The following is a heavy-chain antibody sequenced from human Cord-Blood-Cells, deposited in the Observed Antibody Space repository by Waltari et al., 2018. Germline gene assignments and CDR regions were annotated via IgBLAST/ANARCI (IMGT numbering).Heavy chain of an antibody. V-gene: IGHV4-39*01. Sequence: QLQLQESGPGLVKPSETLSLTCTASGGSISSSSYYWGWIRQPPGKGLEWLGSIYYSGSTYYNPSLKSRVTISVDTSKNQFSLKLSSGTAADTAVYYCARRQRATSGYSYGYFDYWGQGTLVTVSS. CDR2: IYYSGST. J-gene: IGHJ4*02. CDR1: GGSISSSSYY. CDR3: ARRQRATSGYSYGYFDY. D-gene: IGHD5-18*01.